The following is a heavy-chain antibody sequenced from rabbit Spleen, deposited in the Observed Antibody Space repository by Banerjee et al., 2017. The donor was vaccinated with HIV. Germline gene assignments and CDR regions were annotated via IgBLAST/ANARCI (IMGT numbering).Heavy chain of an antibody. CDR2: IYGGDGSST. Sequence: QEQLVESGGGLVQPEGSLTLTCTASGFSFSSSYYMCWVRQAPGKGLEWIACIYGGDGSSTAYANWAKGRFTISKTSSTTVPLQMTSLTVADTATYFCARAGEGGDGYLNLWGPGTLVTVS. J-gene: IGHJ4*01. V-gene: IGHV1S45*01. CDR1: GFSFSSSYY. CDR3: ARAGEGGDGYLNL. D-gene: IGHD5-1*01.